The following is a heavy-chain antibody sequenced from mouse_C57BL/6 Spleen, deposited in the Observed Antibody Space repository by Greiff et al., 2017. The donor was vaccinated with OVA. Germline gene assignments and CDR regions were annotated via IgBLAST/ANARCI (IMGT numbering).Heavy chain of an antibody. Sequence: QVQLQQPGAELVKPGASVKLSCKASGYTFTSYWMHWVKQRPGRGLEWIGRIDPNSGGTKYNEKFKSKATLTVDKSSSTAYMQLNILTSEDSAVYYSANRYASSYCYINLWGTGTTVTVSS. CDR3: ANRYASSYCYINL. J-gene: IGHJ1*03. CDR1: GYTFTSYW. CDR2: IDPNSGGT. V-gene: IGHV1-72*01. D-gene: IGHD1-1*01.